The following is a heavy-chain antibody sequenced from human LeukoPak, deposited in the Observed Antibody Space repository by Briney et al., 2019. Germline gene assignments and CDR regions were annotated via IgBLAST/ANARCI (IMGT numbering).Heavy chain of an antibody. V-gene: IGHV1-69*05. D-gene: IGHD3-22*01. J-gene: IGHJ4*02. Sequence: SVKVSCKASGGTFSSYAISWVRQAPGQGLEWMGRIIPIFGTANYAQKFQGRVTITTDESTSTAYMELSSLRSEDTAVYYCARDQYDSSGYYYYWGQGTLVTVSS. CDR3: ARDQYDSSGYYYY. CDR2: IIPIFGTA. CDR1: GGTFSSYA.